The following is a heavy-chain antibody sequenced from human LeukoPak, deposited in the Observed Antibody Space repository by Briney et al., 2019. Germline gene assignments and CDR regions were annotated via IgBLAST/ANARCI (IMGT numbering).Heavy chain of an antibody. D-gene: IGHD6-19*01. CDR2: ISYSGST. CDR1: GGSSRSYY. Sequence: PSETLSLTCTVSGGSSRSYYWSWIRQPPGKGLEWIGYISYSGSTSYNPSLKSRVTISVDTSKNQFSLKLSSVTAADTAVYYCARPDYSSGWCYFDYWGQGTLVTVSS. J-gene: IGHJ4*02. V-gene: IGHV4-59*08. CDR3: ARPDYSSGWCYFDY.